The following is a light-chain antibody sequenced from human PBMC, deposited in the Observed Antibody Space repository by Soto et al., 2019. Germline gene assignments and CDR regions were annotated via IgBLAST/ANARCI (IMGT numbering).Light chain of an antibody. CDR1: QSVHNNF. Sequence: EIVLTQSPGTLSLSPGERATLSCRASQSVHNNFLAWYQQKPGQAPRLLIYAASRRATGIPDRFSGSGSGTDFTLKISRLEPEDFAVYYCQQYGISLRTFGQGTKVEIK. CDR3: QQYGISLRT. J-gene: IGKJ1*01. V-gene: IGKV3-20*01. CDR2: AAS.